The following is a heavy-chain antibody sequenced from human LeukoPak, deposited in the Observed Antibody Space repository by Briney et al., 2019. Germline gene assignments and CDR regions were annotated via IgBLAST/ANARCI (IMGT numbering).Heavy chain of an antibody. J-gene: IGHJ5*02. Sequence: ASVKVSCKTSGFNLTNPFMHWVRQAPGQGLEWMGLINPTGDRTGYAQAFQDRLSMTRDTSTRTVYMELSSLRSEDTAVYYCARDVAAAASFDPWGQGTLVTVSS. CDR3: ARDVAAAASFDP. D-gene: IGHD6-13*01. V-gene: IGHV1-46*01. CDR2: INPTGDRT. CDR1: GFNLTNPF.